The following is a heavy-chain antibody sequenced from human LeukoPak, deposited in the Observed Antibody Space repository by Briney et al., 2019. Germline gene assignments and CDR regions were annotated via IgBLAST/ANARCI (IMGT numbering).Heavy chain of an antibody. CDR3: ARERDYYDSSGYALGWFDP. Sequence: SETLSLTCTVSGGSISSYYWSWIRQPPGKGLEWIGYIYYSGSTSYNPSLKSRVTISVDTSKNQFSLKLSSVTAADTAVYYCARERDYYDSSGYALGWFDPWGQGTLVTVSS. J-gene: IGHJ5*02. CDR1: GGSISSYY. D-gene: IGHD3-22*01. V-gene: IGHV4-59*01. CDR2: IYYSGST.